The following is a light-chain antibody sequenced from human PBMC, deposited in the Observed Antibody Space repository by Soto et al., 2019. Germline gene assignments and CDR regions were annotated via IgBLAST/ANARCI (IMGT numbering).Light chain of an antibody. CDR3: QQSYSTFRT. CDR1: QSISTY. V-gene: IGKV1-39*01. Sequence: DIQMTQSPSSLSASVGDRVTITCRASQSISTYLNWYQQKPGKAPNLLVSAASSLQSGVPSRFSGSGSGTDFTLTISSLQPEDFGAYYCQQSYSTFRTFGHWTKVEIK. CDR2: AAS. J-gene: IGKJ1*01.